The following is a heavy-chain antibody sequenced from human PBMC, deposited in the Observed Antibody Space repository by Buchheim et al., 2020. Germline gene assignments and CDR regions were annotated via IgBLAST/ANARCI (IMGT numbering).Heavy chain of an antibody. CDR1: GGSISSGDYY. CDR2: INRSGST. Sequence: QVQLQESGPGLVKPSQTLSLTCTVSGGSISSGDYYWSWIRQPPGKGLEWIGEINRSGSTNYNPSLKSRVTISVDTSKNQFSLKLSSVTAADTAVYYCARGPRGDRLLFDHYDMDVWGQGTT. D-gene: IGHD3-9*01. CDR3: ARGPRGDRLLFDHYDMDV. V-gene: IGHV4-30-4*01. J-gene: IGHJ6*02.